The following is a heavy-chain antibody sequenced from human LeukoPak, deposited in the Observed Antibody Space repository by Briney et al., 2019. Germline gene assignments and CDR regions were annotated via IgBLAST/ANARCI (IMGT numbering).Heavy chain of an antibody. V-gene: IGHV5-51*01. CDR2: IYPRGSDT. CDR1: GYSFTTYW. D-gene: IGHD6-13*01. CDR3: ARREQQMGLDY. Sequence: GESLKISCKVSGYSFTTYWFGWVRQTPGKGLEWMGVIYPRGSDTRYNPSFQGQVTISADTSINTAYLQWDTLKASDTAMYYCARREQQMGLDYWGQGTLVTVSS. J-gene: IGHJ4*02.